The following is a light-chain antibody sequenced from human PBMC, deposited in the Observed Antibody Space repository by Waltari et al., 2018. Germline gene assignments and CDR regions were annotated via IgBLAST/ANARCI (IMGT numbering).Light chain of an antibody. J-gene: IGKJ1*01. CDR1: QSISTW. Sequence: DIQMTQSPSTLSASVGDIVTLTCRASQSISTWLAWYQQKPGRAPKLLIYKASSLESGVPSRFSGSGSGTEFTLTISSLQPDDFATYYCQQYSSFPRTFGQGTKGEIK. V-gene: IGKV1-5*03. CDR2: KAS. CDR3: QQYSSFPRT.